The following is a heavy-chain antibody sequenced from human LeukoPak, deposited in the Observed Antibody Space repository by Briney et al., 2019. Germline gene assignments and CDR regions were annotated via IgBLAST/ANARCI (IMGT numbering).Heavy chain of an antibody. CDR1: GGSISSYY. CDR2: IYYSGST. Sequence: SETLSLTCTVSGGSISSYYWNWIRQPPGKGLEWIGYIYYSGSTNYNPSLKSRVTISVDTSKNQFSLKLSSVTAADTAVYYCARGADSSGYYSTFYFDYWGQGTLVTVSS. D-gene: IGHD3-22*01. CDR3: ARGADSSGYYSTFYFDY. J-gene: IGHJ4*02. V-gene: IGHV4-59*01.